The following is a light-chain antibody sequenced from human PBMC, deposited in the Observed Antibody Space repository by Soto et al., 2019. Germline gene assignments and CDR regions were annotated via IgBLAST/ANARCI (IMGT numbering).Light chain of an antibody. CDR3: QQYDSSPYT. Sequence: ELVLTQSPGTLSLSPGERATLSCRASQSVSNSFLAWYQQRPGQAPRVLIYGASSRATGIPDRFSGSGSGTDFTLTISRREPEDFAVYYCQQYDSSPYTFGQGTKLEIK. CDR2: GAS. CDR1: QSVSNSF. J-gene: IGKJ2*01. V-gene: IGKV3-20*01.